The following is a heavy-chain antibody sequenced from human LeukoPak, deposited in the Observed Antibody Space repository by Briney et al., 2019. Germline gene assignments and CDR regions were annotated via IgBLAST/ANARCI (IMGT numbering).Heavy chain of an antibody. CDR2: ISYDGSNK. CDR3: AGRAELGRGFDY. CDR1: GFTFSSYG. J-gene: IGHJ4*02. D-gene: IGHD7-27*01. Sequence: GGSLRLSCAASGFTFSSYGMHWVRQAPGKGLEWVAVISYDGSNKYYADSVKGRSTISRDNSKNTLYLQTNSLTAEDTAVYYCAGRAELGRGFDYWGQGTLVTVSS. V-gene: IGHV3-30*03.